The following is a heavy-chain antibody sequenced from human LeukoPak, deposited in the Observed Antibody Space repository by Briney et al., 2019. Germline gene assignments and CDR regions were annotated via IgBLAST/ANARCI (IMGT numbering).Heavy chain of an antibody. V-gene: IGHV3-21*01. D-gene: IGHD6-13*01. Sequence: PGGSLRLPCAASGFTFSSYSMNWVRQAPGKGLEWVSSINILSNYIYYADSVKGRFTISRDNAKNSLYLQMNSLRAEDTAVYYCARDSHSSSWYSEFDYWGQVTLVTVSS. J-gene: IGHJ4*02. CDR3: ARDSHSSSWYSEFDY. CDR2: INILSNYI. CDR1: GFTFSSYS.